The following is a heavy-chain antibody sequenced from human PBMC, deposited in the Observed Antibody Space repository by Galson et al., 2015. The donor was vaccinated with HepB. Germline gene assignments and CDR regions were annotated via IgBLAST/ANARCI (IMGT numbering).Heavy chain of an antibody. Sequence: LRLSCAASGFTFSSYAMSWVRQAPGKRLEWVSAISGSGGSTYYADSVKGRFTISRDNSKNTLYLQMNSLRAEDTAVYYCAKVVSWQQLGNLDYWGQGTLVTVSS. CDR2: ISGSGGST. J-gene: IGHJ4*02. CDR3: AKVVSWQQLGNLDY. D-gene: IGHD6-13*01. CDR1: GFTFSSYA. V-gene: IGHV3-23*01.